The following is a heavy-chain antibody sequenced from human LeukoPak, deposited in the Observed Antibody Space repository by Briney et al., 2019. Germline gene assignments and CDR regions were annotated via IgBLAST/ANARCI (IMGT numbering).Heavy chain of an antibody. CDR3: ARVRSKYYFDY. D-gene: IGHD3-10*01. CDR1: GYTFTGYY. V-gene: IGHV1-2*02. J-gene: IGHJ4*02. CDR2: INPNSGGT. Sequence: VASVKVSCKASGYTFTGYYMHWVRQAPGQELEWMGWINPNSGGTIYAQKFQGRVTMTRDTSISTGYMELSSLRSDDTAVYYCARVRSKYYFDYWGQGTLVTVSS.